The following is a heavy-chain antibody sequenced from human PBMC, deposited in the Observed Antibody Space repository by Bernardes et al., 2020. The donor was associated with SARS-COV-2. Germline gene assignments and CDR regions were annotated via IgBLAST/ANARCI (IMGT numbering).Heavy chain of an antibody. CDR1: GFTSRKDD. J-gene: IGHJ6*02. D-gene: IGHD6-19*01. CDR3: AAGLAVAGPSYYAMNV. CDR2: ISDSATNL. Sequence: GGSLRLYCAASGFTSRKDDMRWVRQAPAKGLDLGSTISDSATNLYYADSVKGRFTISRDNSKNMLYLQLSSLRAEETAVYYCAAGLAVAGPSYYAMNVLSQGATVTVAS. V-gene: IGHV3-23*01.